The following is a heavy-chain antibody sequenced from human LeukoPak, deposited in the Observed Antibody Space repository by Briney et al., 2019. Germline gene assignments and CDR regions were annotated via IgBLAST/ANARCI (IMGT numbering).Heavy chain of an antibody. CDR2: MNPNSGNT. J-gene: IGHJ4*02. V-gene: IGHV1-8*01. Sequence: ASVKVSCKASGYTFTSYDINWVRQATGQGLEWMGWMNPNSGNTGYAQKFQGRVTMTRNTSISTAYMELSSPRSEDTAVYYCARGPYYHGSGNTNLIDYWGQGTLVTVSS. D-gene: IGHD3-10*01. CDR3: ARGPYYHGSGNTNLIDY. CDR1: GYTFTSYD.